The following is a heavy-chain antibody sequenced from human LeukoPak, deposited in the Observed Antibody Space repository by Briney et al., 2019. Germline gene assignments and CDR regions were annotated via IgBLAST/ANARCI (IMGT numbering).Heavy chain of an antibody. J-gene: IGHJ4*02. Sequence: PSETLSLTCTVSGGSISGSDYYWGWIRQPPGKGLEWIGSIYYSGSTYYNSSLKSRVTISVDTSRNQFSLKLSSVTAADTALYYCARLFRGAGYWGQGTLVTVSS. V-gene: IGHV4-39*01. D-gene: IGHD6-19*01. CDR3: ARLFRGAGY. CDR2: IYYSGST. CDR1: GGSISGSDYY.